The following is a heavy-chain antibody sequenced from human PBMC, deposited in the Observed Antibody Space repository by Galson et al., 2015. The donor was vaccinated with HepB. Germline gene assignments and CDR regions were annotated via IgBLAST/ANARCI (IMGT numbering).Heavy chain of an antibody. V-gene: IGHV3-23*01. CDR1: GFSFTRYA. D-gene: IGHD3-3*02. J-gene: IGHJ6*02. Sequence: CAASGFSFTRYAMTWVRQAPGKGLEWVSSITSSGGNSYYTDSVKGRFTVSRDNSKNTLYLQMNSLRAEDTAIYYCARLAYYYYAMDVWGQGTTVTVSS. CDR3: ARLAYYYYAMDV. CDR2: ITSSGGNS.